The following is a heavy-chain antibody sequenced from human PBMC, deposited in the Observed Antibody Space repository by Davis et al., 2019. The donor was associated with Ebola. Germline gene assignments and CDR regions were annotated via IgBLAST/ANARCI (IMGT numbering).Heavy chain of an antibody. D-gene: IGHD4-17*01. CDR2: ISYDGSNK. J-gene: IGHJ2*01. CDR3: AKEKTTVTTFWYFDL. V-gene: IGHV3-30*18. Sequence: GGSLRLSCAASGFTFSSYGVHWVRQAPGKGLEWVAVISYDGSNKYYADSVKGRFTIYRDNSKNTLYLQMNSLRAEDTAVYYCAKEKTTVTTFWYFDLWGRGTLVTVSS. CDR1: GFTFSSYG.